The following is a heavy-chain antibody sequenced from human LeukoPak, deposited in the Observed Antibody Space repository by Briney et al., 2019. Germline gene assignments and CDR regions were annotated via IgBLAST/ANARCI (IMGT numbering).Heavy chain of an antibody. V-gene: IGHV1-46*01. CDR2: INPSGGST. CDR3: ARGVGRGYDFWSGYNYYYYMDV. D-gene: IGHD3-3*01. J-gene: IGHJ6*03. Sequence: ASVKVSCKASGYTFTSYNIHWVRQAPGQGLEWMGIINPSGGSTNYAQKLQGRVTMTTDTSTSTAYMELRSLRSDDTAVYYCARGVGRGYDFWSGYNYYYYMDVWGKGTTVTVSS. CDR1: GYTFTSYN.